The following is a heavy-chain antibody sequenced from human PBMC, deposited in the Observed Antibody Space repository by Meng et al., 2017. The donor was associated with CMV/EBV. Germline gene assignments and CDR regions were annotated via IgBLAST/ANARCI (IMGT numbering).Heavy chain of an antibody. J-gene: IGHJ5*02. Sequence: GGSLRLSCAASGFTFSSYAMGWVSQSPGKGLEWISAITGDGRTSYVADSLKGRFTISRDNSKETLFLQMNGLRDEDTAVYYCVKDPRDGSISATTFRWFDPWGQGTQVTVSS. D-gene: IGHD1-7*01. V-gene: IGHV3-23*01. CDR3: VKDPRDGSISATTFRWFDP. CDR2: ITGDGRTS. CDR1: GFTFSSYA.